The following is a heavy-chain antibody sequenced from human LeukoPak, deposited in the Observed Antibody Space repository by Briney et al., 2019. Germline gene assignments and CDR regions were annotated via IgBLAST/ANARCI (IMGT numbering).Heavy chain of an antibody. Sequence: ASVKVSCKVSGYTLTELSMHWVRQAPGKGLEWMGGFDPEDGETFYAQKFQGRVTMTEDTSTDTAYMELSSLRSEDTAVYYCATSYYYHSGDYYRTDYWGQGTLVTVSS. D-gene: IGHD3-22*01. CDR3: ATSYYYHSGDYYRTDY. CDR2: FDPEDGET. J-gene: IGHJ4*02. V-gene: IGHV1-24*01. CDR1: GYTLTELS.